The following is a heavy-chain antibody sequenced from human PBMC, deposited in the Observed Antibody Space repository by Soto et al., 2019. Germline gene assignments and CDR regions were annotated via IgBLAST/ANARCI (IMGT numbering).Heavy chain of an antibody. J-gene: IGHJ5*02. D-gene: IGHD3-22*01. CDR1: GYTFTSYD. CDR3: ARASGYYDSSGYWFDP. V-gene: IGHV1-8*01. Sequence: QVQLVQSGAEVKKPGASVKVSCKASGYTFTSYDINWVRQAPGQGLEWMGWMNPNSGNTGYAQKFQGRVTMTRNTSISTAYMELSSLRSEDTAVYYCARASGYYDSSGYWFDPWGQGTLVTVSS. CDR2: MNPNSGNT.